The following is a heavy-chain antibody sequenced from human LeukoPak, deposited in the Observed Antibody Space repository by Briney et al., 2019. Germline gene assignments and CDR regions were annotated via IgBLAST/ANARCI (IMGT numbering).Heavy chain of an antibody. V-gene: IGHV3-23*01. CDR1: GFTFSTYA. CDR3: AKDLQSGRYYGMDV. CDR2: MSTTGGGK. Sequence: GGSLRLSCAASGFTFSTYAMSWVRQAPGKGLEWVSGMSTTGGGKYYADSVKGRFTISRDNSKNTLYLQMNSLRAEDTALYYCAKDLQSGRYYGMDVWGQGTTVTVSS. J-gene: IGHJ6*02. D-gene: IGHD1-26*01.